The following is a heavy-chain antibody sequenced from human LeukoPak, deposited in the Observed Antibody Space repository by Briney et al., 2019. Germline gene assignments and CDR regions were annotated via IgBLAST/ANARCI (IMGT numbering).Heavy chain of an antibody. CDR3: AKAVSGWWDWAY. CDR2: ISGGGTNT. Sequence: PGGSLRLSCAASGFTFSSYAMSWVRQAPGKGLEWVSAISGGGTNTYYTDSVKGRFTISRDNSKDTLYLQMNTLRTEDTAVYYCAKAVSGWWDWAYWGQGTLVTVSS. J-gene: IGHJ4*02. V-gene: IGHV3-23*01. D-gene: IGHD6-19*01. CDR1: GFTFSSYA.